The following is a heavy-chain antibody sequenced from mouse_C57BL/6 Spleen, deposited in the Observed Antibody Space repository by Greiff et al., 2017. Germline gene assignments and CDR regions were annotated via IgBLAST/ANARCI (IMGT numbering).Heavy chain of an antibody. J-gene: IGHJ4*01. CDR3: ARRYYGNYAYAMDY. V-gene: IGHV5-17*01. Sequence: DVQLVESGGGLVKPGGSLKLSCAASGFTFSDYGMHWVRQAPEKGLEWVAYISSGSSTIYYADTVKGRFTISRDNAKNTLFLQMTSLRSEDTAMYYCARRYYGNYAYAMDYWGQGTSVTVSS. D-gene: IGHD2-1*01. CDR2: ISSGSSTI. CDR1: GFTFSDYG.